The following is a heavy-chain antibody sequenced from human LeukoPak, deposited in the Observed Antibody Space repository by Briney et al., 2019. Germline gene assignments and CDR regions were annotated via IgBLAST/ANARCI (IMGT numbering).Heavy chain of an antibody. CDR1: GGSISSSSYY. V-gene: IGHV4-39*07. D-gene: IGHD3-22*01. CDR2: IYYSGST. CDR3: ARVLYYYDSSGYSLLVDY. Sequence: PSETLSLTCTVSGGSISSSSYYWGWIRQPPGKGLEWIGSIYYSGSTYYNPSLKSRVTISVDTSKNQFSLKLSSVTAADTAVYYCARVLYYYDSSGYSLLVDYWGQGTLVTVSS. J-gene: IGHJ4*02.